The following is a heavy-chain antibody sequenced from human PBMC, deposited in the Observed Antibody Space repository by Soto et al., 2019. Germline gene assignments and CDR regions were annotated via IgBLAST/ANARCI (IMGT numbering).Heavy chain of an antibody. CDR2: IYYSGST. CDR1: GGSISSYY. CDR3: AREGGYDSSGYYDYFDY. Sequence: SETLSLTCTVSGGSISSYYWSWIRQPPGKGLEWIGYIYYSGSTNYNPSLKSRVTISVDTSKNQFSLKLSSVTAADTAVYYCAREGGYDSSGYYDYFDYWGQGTLVTVSS. J-gene: IGHJ4*02. D-gene: IGHD3-22*01. V-gene: IGHV4-59*01.